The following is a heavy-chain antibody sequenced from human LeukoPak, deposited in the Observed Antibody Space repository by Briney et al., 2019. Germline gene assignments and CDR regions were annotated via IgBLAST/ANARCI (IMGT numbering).Heavy chain of an antibody. Sequence: GGSLRLSCAASGFAFSSYSMNWVRQAPGKGLEWVSSISSSSSYIYYADSVKGRFTISRDNAKNSLYLQMNSLRAEDTAVYYCARLYCTNGVCYGLSFDYWGQGTLVTVPS. J-gene: IGHJ4*02. V-gene: IGHV3-21*01. D-gene: IGHD2-8*01. CDR2: ISSSSSYI. CDR3: ARLYCTNGVCYGLSFDY. CDR1: GFAFSSYS.